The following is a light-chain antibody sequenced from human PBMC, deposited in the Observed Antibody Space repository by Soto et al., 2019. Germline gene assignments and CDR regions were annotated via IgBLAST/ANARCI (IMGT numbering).Light chain of an antibody. CDR3: QQYNSYSRT. J-gene: IGKJ1*01. V-gene: IGKV1-5*01. Sequence: DIQMTQSPSTLSASVGDRVTITCRASQSINNWLAWYQQKPGKAPELLIYDASSLESGVPSRFSGSGSGTEFTLTISSLQPDDFATYYCQQYNSYSRTFGQGPKVEIK. CDR1: QSINNW. CDR2: DAS.